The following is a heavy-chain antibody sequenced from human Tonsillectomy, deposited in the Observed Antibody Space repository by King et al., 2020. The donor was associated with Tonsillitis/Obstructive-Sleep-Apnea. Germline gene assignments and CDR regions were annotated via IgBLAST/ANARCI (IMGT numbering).Heavy chain of an antibody. Sequence: EVQLVESGAEVKKPGESLRISCKGSGYSFTSYWISWVRQMPGKGLEWMGRIDPSDAFTNYSPSFQGHVTTQADKSISTAYLPWSSLKASDTAMYYCARHDLHAYYFDYWGQGTLVTVSS. CDR3: ARHDLHAYYFDY. V-gene: IGHV5-10-1*01. D-gene: IGHD3-16*01. CDR2: IDPSDAFT. CDR1: GYSFTSYW. J-gene: IGHJ4*02.